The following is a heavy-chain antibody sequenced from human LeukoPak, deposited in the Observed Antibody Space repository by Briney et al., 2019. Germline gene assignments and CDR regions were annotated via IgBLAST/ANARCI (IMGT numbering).Heavy chain of an antibody. V-gene: IGHV3-33*01. Sequence: GRSLRLSCAASGFTFSMYAMHWVRQAPGKGLEWVAVIWNDGSKEKYADSVKGRFTISRDNSKNILYLQMNSLRAEDTAMYYCATDRGGSAFDYWGQGTLVTVSS. CDR1: GFTFSMYA. D-gene: IGHD6-25*01. CDR2: IWNDGSKE. J-gene: IGHJ4*02. CDR3: ATDRGGSAFDY.